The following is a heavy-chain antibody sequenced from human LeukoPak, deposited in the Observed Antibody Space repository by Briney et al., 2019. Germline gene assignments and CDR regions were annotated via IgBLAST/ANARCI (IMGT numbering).Heavy chain of an antibody. CDR1: GFIFSNSA. J-gene: IGHJ4*01. Sequence: PGGSLRLSCAASGFIFSNSAMSWVRQAPGKGLEWVSTLSGSGITTYYADSVKGRFTISRDNSKNTLYLQMNSLRAEDTAVYYCAKGIYSGGWSYFDYWGHGTLVTVSS. V-gene: IGHV3-23*01. D-gene: IGHD6-19*01. CDR3: AKGIYSGGWSYFDY. CDR2: LSGSGITT.